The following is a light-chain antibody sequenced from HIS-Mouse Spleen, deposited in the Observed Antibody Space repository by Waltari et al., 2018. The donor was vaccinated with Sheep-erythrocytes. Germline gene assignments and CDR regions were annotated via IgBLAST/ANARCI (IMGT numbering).Light chain of an antibody. CDR3: CSYAGSSTPWV. Sequence: QSALTQPASVSGSPGQSITISCTGTSRDVGSYNLVSWYQQHPGKAPKLMIYEGSKRPSGFANRFSGSKSGNTASLTISGLQAEDEADYYCCSYAGSSTPWVFGGGTKLTVL. CDR2: EGS. V-gene: IGLV2-23*01. J-gene: IGLJ3*02. CDR1: SRDVGSYNL.